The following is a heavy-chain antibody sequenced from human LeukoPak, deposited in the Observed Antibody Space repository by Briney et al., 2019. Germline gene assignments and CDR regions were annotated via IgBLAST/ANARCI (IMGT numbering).Heavy chain of an antibody. CDR3: ARRIAGDGSHAFDM. CDR1: GFTFSDYN. Sequence: PGGSLTLSRAASGFTFSDYNEGWMRQAPGKGLEWVLYTRKSDHNMFYADSVKGRFTISRDNDEYSVYLQMNRLRAEDTAVYYCARRIAGDGSHAFDMWGQGTMVSVS. J-gene: IGHJ3*02. V-gene: IGHV3-11*01. D-gene: IGHD6-19*01. CDR2: TRKSDHNM.